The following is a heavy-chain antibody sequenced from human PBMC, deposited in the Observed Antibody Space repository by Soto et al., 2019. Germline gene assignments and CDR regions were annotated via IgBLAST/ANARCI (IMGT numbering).Heavy chain of an antibody. CDR1: GFTFSNYG. Sequence: QVQLVESGGGVVQPGRSLRLSCVASGFTFSNYGMHWVRQAPGKGLEWVAVIWYDGSNEYYADSVKGRFTISRDNSKNTLYLQMNSLRAEDTAVYYCAKAPGGYRDAKYYYYAMDVWGQGTTVTVSS. CDR3: AKAPGGYRDAKYYYYAMDV. D-gene: IGHD1-1*01. J-gene: IGHJ6*02. CDR2: IWYDGSNE. V-gene: IGHV3-33*06.